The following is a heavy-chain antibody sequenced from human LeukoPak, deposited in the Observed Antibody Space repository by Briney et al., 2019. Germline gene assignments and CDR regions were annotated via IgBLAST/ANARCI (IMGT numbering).Heavy chain of an antibody. D-gene: IGHD4-11*01. CDR2: IQYDGHDY. CDR1: GFTFRNYD. CDR3: AREMTTPDDAFDI. V-gene: IGHV3-30*02. Sequence: GGTLRLSCAASGFTFRNYDMHWVRQAPGKGLDWVAFIQYDGHDYYYADSVRGRFTISRDNSNNILSLQMNSLRAEDTAVYYCAREMTTPDDAFDIWGQGTMVTVSS. J-gene: IGHJ3*02.